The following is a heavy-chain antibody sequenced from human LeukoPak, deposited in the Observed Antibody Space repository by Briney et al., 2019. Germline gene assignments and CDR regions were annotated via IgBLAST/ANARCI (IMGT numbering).Heavy chain of an antibody. CDR3: ARDSAPLYSGSYSDY. CDR1: GFTFSSYE. V-gene: IGHV3-48*03. J-gene: IGHJ4*02. D-gene: IGHD1-26*01. CDR2: ISSSGSTI. Sequence: QPGGSLRLSCAASGFTFSSYEMNWVRQAPGKGLEWVSYISSSGSTIYYADSVKGRFTISRDNAKNSLYLQMNSLRAEDTAVYYCARDSAPLYSGSYSDYWGQGTLVTVSS.